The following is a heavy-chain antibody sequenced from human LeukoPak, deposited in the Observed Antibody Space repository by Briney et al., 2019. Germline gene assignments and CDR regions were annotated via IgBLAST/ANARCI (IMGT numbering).Heavy chain of an antibody. D-gene: IGHD6-19*01. Sequence: QSGGSLRLSCAASGFTFSSYAMSWVRQAPGKGLEWVSAISGSGGSTYYADSVKGRFTISRDNSKNTLHLQMNSLRAEDTAVYCCAKLEQWRRIDYWGQGTLVTVSS. CDR2: ISGSGGST. CDR3: AKLEQWRRIDY. V-gene: IGHV3-23*01. CDR1: GFTFSSYA. J-gene: IGHJ4*02.